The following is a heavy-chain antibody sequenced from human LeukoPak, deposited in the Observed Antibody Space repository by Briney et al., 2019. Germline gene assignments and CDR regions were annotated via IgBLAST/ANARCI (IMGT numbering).Heavy chain of an antibody. Sequence: GGSLRLSCAVSGLSFRDAWLCWVRQATGKGLEEIGRTIGGNGPADYAAPVKGRFTISRDYSKDTMYLHMNSLKTEDTAVYYCTWMATVVTVDIWGQGTLVTVS. CDR1: GLSFRDAW. V-gene: IGHV3-15*01. CDR3: TWMATVVTVDI. CDR2: TIGGNGPA. J-gene: IGHJ4*02. D-gene: IGHD4-23*01.